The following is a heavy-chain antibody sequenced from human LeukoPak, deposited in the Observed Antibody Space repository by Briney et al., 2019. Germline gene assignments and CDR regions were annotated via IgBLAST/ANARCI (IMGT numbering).Heavy chain of an antibody. CDR2: IYHSGST. CDR3: AISSGYPPLKFDY. D-gene: IGHD5-12*01. CDR1: GDPISSSNW. J-gene: IGHJ4*02. V-gene: IGHV4-4*02. Sequence: SGTLSLTCAVSGDPISSSNWWSWVRQPPGKGLEWIGEIYHSGSTNYNPSLKSRVTISVDKSKNQFSLKLSSVTAADTAVYYCAISSGYPPLKFDYWGQGTLVTVSS.